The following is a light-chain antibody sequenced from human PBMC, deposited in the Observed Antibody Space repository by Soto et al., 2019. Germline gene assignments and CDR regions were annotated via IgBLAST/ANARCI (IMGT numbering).Light chain of an antibody. CDR1: RSVSGNY. CDR3: HQYATSPRGT. Sequence: EILLTQSPGTLSLSPGERATLSCRAGRSVSGNYLAWYQQKPGQTPRLLIYAASTRATGIPDRFSGSGSMTDFTLTITSLEPEDFAVYYCHQYATSPRGTFGQGTRVEIK. V-gene: IGKV3-20*01. CDR2: AAS. J-gene: IGKJ1*01.